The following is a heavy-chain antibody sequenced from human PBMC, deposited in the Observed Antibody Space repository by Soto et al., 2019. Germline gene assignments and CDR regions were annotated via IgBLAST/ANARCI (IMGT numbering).Heavy chain of an antibody. CDR3: ARDCSSTSGYEYRLGIAATQDAFDI. CDR1: VCTFSSYT. V-gene: IGHV1-69*13. CDR2: IIPIFGTA. J-gene: IGHJ3*02. Sequence: VKVSCKASVCTFSSYTIIWVRQAPGQGLEWMGGIIPIFGTANYVQKFQGRVTITADESTSTAYMELSTLRSEDTAVYYCARDCSSTSGYEYRLGIAATQDAFDIWGQGTMVTVSS. D-gene: IGHD2-2*01.